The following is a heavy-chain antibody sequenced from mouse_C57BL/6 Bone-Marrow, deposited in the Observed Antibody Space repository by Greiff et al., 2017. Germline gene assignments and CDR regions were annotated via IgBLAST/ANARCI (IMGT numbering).Heavy chain of an antibody. CDR1: GFTFSDYG. Sequence: EVELMESGGGLVKPGGSLKLSCAASGFTFSDYGMHWVRQAPEKGLEWVAYISSGSSTIYYADTLKGRFTISRDNAKNTLFLQMTSVRSEDTAMYYCAREAMDYWGQGTSVTVSS. CDR2: ISSGSSTI. CDR3: AREAMDY. V-gene: IGHV5-17*01. J-gene: IGHJ4*01.